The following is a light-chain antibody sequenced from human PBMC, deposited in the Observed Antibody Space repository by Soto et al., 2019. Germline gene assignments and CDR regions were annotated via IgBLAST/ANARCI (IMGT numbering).Light chain of an antibody. Sequence: QSVLTQPASGSGSPGQSINISCTGTSSDVGGYNYGSWYQQHTGKAPKLMIYEVSNRPSGVSNRFSGSKSGNTASLTISGLQAEDEADYYCSSYTSSSTLFGTGTKVTVL. J-gene: IGLJ1*01. CDR1: SSDVGGYNY. CDR3: SSYTSSSTL. V-gene: IGLV2-14*01. CDR2: EVS.